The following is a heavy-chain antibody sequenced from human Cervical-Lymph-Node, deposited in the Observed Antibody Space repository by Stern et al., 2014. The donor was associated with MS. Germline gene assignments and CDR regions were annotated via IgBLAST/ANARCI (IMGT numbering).Heavy chain of an antibody. CDR3: AHGVSFDYYDTSGYYHTSEGLPDY. J-gene: IGHJ4*02. CDR1: GFSLTTSGVG. Sequence: QVTLKESGPTLVKPTQTLTLTCTFSGFSLTTSGVGVGWIRQPPGKALEWLALIYWDDDKLYSPSLKIRVTITKDTSQNQVVLTMTNMDPVDTATYYCAHGVSFDYYDTSGYYHTSEGLPDYWGQGTLVTVSS. V-gene: IGHV2-5*02. CDR2: IYWDDDK. D-gene: IGHD3-22*01.